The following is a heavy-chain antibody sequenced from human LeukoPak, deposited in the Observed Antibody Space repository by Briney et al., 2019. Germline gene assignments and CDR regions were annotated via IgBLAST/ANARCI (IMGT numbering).Heavy chain of an antibody. J-gene: IGHJ5*02. Sequence: ASVKVSCKASGYTFTGYYMHWVRQAPGQGLEWTGWINPNSGGTNYAQKFQGRVTMTRDTSISTAYMELSRLRSDDTAVYYCARDCGGDCGFDPWGQGTLVTVSS. V-gene: IGHV1-2*02. CDR1: GYTFTGYY. D-gene: IGHD2-21*02. CDR2: INPNSGGT. CDR3: ARDCGGDCGFDP.